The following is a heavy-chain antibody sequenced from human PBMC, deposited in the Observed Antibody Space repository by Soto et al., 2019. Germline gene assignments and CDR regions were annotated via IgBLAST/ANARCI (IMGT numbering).Heavy chain of an antibody. CDR1: NGSISNAIYY. D-gene: IGHD3-3*01. Sequence: NPSGTPSLTCSVSNGSISNAIYYSARIRQPPGKGLEWIGSIFYNANAYYNPSLKSRVTMSVDTSQNQFSLKLASGTAADTAVYYCAGRTSLASVEIFSGGLSGYNWGDPWGRGTLVTVS. J-gene: IGHJ5*01. CDR3: AGRTSLASVEIFSGGLSGYNWGDP. CDR2: IFYNANA. V-gene: IGHV4-39*01.